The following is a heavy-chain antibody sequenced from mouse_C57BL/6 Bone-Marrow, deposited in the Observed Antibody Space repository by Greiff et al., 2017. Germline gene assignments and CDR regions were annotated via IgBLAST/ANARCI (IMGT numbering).Heavy chain of an antibody. CDR1: GFSFSDYG. Sequence: EVKLVESGGGLVKPGGSLKLSCAASGFSFSDYGMHWVRQAPEKGLEWVAYISSGSSTIYYADTVKGRFTISRDNAKNTLFLHMTSLRSEDTAMYYCATLEGYFDYWGQGTTLTVSS. V-gene: IGHV5-17*01. CDR3: ATLEGYFDY. CDR2: ISSGSSTI. J-gene: IGHJ2*01.